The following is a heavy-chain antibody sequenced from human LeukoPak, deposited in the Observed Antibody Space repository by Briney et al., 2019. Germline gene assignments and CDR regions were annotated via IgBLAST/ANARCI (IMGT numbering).Heavy chain of an antibody. CDR1: GFTVSSNY. CDR3: ARAGYSSSWYPLLL. J-gene: IGHJ4*02. CDR2: FYSGGST. V-gene: IGHV3-53*01. Sequence: GGSLRLSCAASGFTVSSNYMSWVRQAPGKGLEWVSVFYSGGSTYYADSVKGRFTISRDNSKNTLYLQMNSLRAEDTAVYYCARAGYSSSWYPLLLWGQGTLVTVSS. D-gene: IGHD6-13*01.